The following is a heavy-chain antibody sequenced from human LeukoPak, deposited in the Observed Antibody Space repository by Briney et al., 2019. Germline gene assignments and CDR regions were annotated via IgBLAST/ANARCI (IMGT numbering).Heavy chain of an antibody. Sequence: ASVTVSCKASGYTFSNYGVNWVRQAPGQGLEWMAWISGQNGNTKYAQNFQGRVTMTADTSTDTAHMDLRGLRFDDTAVYYCARGGDDATEPPGLIDLWGQGTLVTVSS. CDR1: GYTFSNYG. CDR2: ISGQNGNT. J-gene: IGHJ5*02. CDR3: ARGGDDATEPPGLIDL. D-gene: IGHD1-14*01. V-gene: IGHV1-18*01.